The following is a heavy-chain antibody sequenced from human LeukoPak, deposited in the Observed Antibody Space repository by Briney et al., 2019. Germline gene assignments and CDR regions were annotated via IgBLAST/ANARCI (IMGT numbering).Heavy chain of an antibody. V-gene: IGHV4-39*07. CDR3: ARGCSGYGYEDY. Sequence: PSETLSLTCTVSGGSISSSSYYWGWIRQPPGKGLEWIGSIYYSGSTYYNPSLKSRVTISVDTSKNQFSLKLSSVTAADTAVYYCARGCSGYGYEDYWGQGTLVTVSS. CDR2: IYYSGST. J-gene: IGHJ4*02. D-gene: IGHD5-12*01. CDR1: GGSISSSSYY.